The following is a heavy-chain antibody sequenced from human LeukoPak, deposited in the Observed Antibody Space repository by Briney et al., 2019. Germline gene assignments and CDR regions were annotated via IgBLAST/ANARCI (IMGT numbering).Heavy chain of an antibody. Sequence: SETLSLTCTVSGGSISSYYWSWIRQPPGKGLEWIGYIYYSGSTNYNPSLKSRVTISVDTSKNQFSLKLSSVTAADTAVYYCARREYYYDSSGYYFYDAFDIWGQGTMVTVSS. CDR3: ARREYYYDSSGYYFYDAFDI. J-gene: IGHJ3*02. CDR2: IYYSGST. D-gene: IGHD3-22*01. V-gene: IGHV4-59*01. CDR1: GGSISSYY.